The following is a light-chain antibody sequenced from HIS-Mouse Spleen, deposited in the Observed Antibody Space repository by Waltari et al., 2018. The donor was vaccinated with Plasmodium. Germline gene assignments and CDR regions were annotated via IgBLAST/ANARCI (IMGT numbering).Light chain of an antibody. CDR2: AAS. V-gene: IGKV1-6*01. CDR1: QGIRND. J-gene: IGKJ2*01. CDR3: LQDYNYPYT. Sequence: IQMTQSPSTLSASVGDRVTITCRASQGIRNDLGWYQQKPGKAPKLLISAASSLQSVVPSRFSGSGSGTDFTLTISSLQPEDFATYYCLQDYNYPYTFGQGTKLEIK.